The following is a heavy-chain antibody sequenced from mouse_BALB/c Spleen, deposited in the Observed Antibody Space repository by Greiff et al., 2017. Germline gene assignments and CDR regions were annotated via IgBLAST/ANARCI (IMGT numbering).Heavy chain of an antibody. CDR1: GFSLTSYD. V-gene: IGHV2-9-2*01. CDR3: VVITTGWFAY. CDR2: IWTGGGT. J-gene: IGHJ3*01. D-gene: IGHD2-4*01. Sequence: QVHVKQSGPGLVAPSQSLSITCTVSGFSLTSYDISWIRQPPGKGLEWLGVIWTGGGTNYNSAFMSRLSISKDNSKSQVFLKMNSLQTDDTAIYYCVVITTGWFAYWGQGTLVTVSA.